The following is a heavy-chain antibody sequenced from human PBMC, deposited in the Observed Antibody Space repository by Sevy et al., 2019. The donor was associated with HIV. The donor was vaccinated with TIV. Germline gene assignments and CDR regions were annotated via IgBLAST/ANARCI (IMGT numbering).Heavy chain of an antibody. CDR1: AFTFSSYA. Sequence: GGSLRLSCAASAFTFSSYAMHWVRQAPGKGLEWVAVISYDGSNKYYADSVKGRFTISRDNSKNTLYLQMNSLRAEDTAVYYCVRAFEYSSSPGYYYYGMDVCGQGTTVTVSS. CDR2: ISYDGSNK. D-gene: IGHD6-6*01. V-gene: IGHV3-30-3*01. CDR3: VRAFEYSSSPGYYYYGMDV. J-gene: IGHJ6*02.